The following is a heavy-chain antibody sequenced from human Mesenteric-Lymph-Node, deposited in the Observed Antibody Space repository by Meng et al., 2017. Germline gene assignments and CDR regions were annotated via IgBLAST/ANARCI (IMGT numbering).Heavy chain of an antibody. D-gene: IGHD6-19*01. CDR2: IDWVDDK. Sequence: SGPTLVKTTQTLTLTCTFSGFSHTPRGMCVSWVRQPPGKALEWLALIDWVDDKYYSTSLKTRLTIAKDTSKNQVVLTMTNMDPVDTATYYCARIRDHSSGWYNGFDPWGQGTLVTVSS. V-gene: IGHV2-70*20. J-gene: IGHJ5*02. CDR1: GFSHTPRGMC. CDR3: ARIRDHSSGWYNGFDP.